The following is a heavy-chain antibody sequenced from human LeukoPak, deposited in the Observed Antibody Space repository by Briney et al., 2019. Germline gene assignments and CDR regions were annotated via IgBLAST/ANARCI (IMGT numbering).Heavy chain of an antibody. J-gene: IGHJ6*02. D-gene: IGHD4-17*01. CDR3: ARNAYGAQTPSDV. V-gene: IGHV3-30*03. Sequence: GGSLRLSCAASGFTFSSYGMHWVRQAPGKGLEGVAVISYDGGGKFSADSVRGRFTISRDNAKNSLYLQMNSLRAEDTAVYYCARNAYGAQTPSDVWGQGTTVTVSS. CDR1: GFTFSSYG. CDR2: ISYDGGGK.